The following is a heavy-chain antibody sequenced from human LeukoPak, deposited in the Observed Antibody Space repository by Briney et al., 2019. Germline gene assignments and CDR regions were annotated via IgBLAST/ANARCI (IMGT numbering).Heavy chain of an antibody. J-gene: IGHJ4*02. V-gene: IGHV4-4*07. CDR1: GGSISGYY. CDR3: ARELWSGNYNI. CDR2: IYTSGST. Sequence: SETLSLTCTVSGGSISGYYWNWIRQPAGKGLEWIGRIYTSGSTNYNPSLKSRVTMSVDTSKNQFSLKLSSVTAADTAVYYCARELWSGNYNIWGQGTLVTVSS. D-gene: IGHD3-3*01.